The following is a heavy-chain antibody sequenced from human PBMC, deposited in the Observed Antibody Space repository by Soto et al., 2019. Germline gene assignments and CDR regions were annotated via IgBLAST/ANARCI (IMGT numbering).Heavy chain of an antibody. CDR3: AKRLGTSDYYVGMDV. V-gene: IGHV3-23*01. J-gene: IGHJ6*02. CDR1: GFTFNSHA. CDR2: SGSGGST. D-gene: IGHD1-1*01. Sequence: EVQLLESGGGLVQPGGSLRLSCAASGFTFNSHAMNWVRQAPGKGLEWVSASGSGGSTYYADPVKGRFTISRDNSKNTLYLQMNRLRAEDTAVYYCAKRLGTSDYYVGMDVWGLGTTVTVSS.